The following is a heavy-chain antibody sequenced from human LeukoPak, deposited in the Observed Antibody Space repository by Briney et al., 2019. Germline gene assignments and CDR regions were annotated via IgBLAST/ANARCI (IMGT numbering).Heavy chain of an antibody. CDR1: GYTFTDNY. CDR2: INPNSGGT. Sequence: ASVNVSCKASGYTFTDNYMHWVRQAPGQGLEWMGWINPNSGGTDYAQKFQGRVTMTRDTSISTAYMELSRLRSDDTAMYYCARDLRLYSGSSDYFDYWGQGTLVTVSS. V-gene: IGHV1-2*02. CDR3: ARDLRLYSGSSDYFDY. J-gene: IGHJ4*02. D-gene: IGHD1-26*01.